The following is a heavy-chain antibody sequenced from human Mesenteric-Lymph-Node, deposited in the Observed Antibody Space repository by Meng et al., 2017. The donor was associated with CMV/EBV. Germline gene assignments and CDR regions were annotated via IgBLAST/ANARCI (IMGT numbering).Heavy chain of an antibody. CDR1: GFTFSSYG. V-gene: IGHV3-30*02. CDR2: FWYDGSTT. Sequence: GESLKISCAASGFTFSSYGMHWVRQTPGKGLEWVASFWYDGSTTYYTDSVRGRFTISRDNSKNTLYLQMNSLRVEDTAVYHCAKGRDVVNSCAFCFDSWGQGTLVTVSS. D-gene: IGHD2-2*01. CDR3: AKGRDVVNSCAFCFDS. J-gene: IGHJ4*02.